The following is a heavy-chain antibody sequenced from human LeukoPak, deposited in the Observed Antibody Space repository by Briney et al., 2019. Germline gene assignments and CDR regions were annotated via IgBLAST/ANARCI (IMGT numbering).Heavy chain of an antibody. V-gene: IGHV3-23*01. D-gene: IGHD1-26*01. CDR1: GFTFTSYS. Sequence: RPGGSLRLSCAASGFTFTSYSMNWVRQAPGKGLEWVSTISGSGGSTYYADSVKGRFTISRDNSKNTLYLQMNSLRAEDTAVYYCAKDSFSGSYLDYWGQGTLVTVSS. J-gene: IGHJ4*02. CDR3: AKDSFSGSYLDY. CDR2: ISGSGGST.